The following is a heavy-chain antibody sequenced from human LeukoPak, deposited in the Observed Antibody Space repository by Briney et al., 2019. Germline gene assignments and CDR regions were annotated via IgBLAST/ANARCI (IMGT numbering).Heavy chain of an antibody. CDR2: IIPIFRTA. Sequence: ASVKVSCKASGGTFSNYAASWVRQAPGQGLEWIGGIIPIFRTANYAQKFQGRVTITADESTSTAYMELGGLRSEDTAVYYCARGSRFYYDNSGYLPWYYYAMDVWGQGTTVTVSS. J-gene: IGHJ6*02. CDR3: ARGSRFYYDNSGYLPWYYYAMDV. V-gene: IGHV1-69*13. CDR1: GGTFSNYA. D-gene: IGHD3-22*01.